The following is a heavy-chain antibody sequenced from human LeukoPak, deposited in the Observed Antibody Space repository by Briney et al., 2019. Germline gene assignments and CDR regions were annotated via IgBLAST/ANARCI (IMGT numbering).Heavy chain of an antibody. Sequence: GESLKISCKGSGYSFTTYWIGWVRQMPGKGLEWMGIIYPGDSDTRYSPSFQGQDTISADKSISTAYLQWSSLKASDTAIYYCARRSCSGSICYDYWGQGTLVTVSS. CDR3: ARRSCSGSICYDY. D-gene: IGHD2-15*01. J-gene: IGHJ4*02. CDR1: GYSFTTYW. V-gene: IGHV5-51*01. CDR2: IYPGDSDT.